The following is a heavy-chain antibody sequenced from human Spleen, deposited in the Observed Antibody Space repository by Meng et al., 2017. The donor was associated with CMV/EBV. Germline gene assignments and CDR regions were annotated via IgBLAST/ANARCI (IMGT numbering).Heavy chain of an antibody. Sequence: ASVKVSCKASGYTFTGYYIHWVRQAPGQGLEWMGWINPNSGGTNYALKFQGRVTMARDTSISTAYMELSRLRSDDTAVYYCARAPFDPWGQGTLVTVSS. CDR1: GYTFTGYY. J-gene: IGHJ5*02. CDR2: INPNSGGT. CDR3: ARAPFDP. V-gene: IGHV1-2*02.